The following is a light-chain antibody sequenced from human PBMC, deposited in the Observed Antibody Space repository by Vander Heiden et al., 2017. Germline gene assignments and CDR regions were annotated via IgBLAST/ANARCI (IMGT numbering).Light chain of an antibody. CDR1: KLGDKY. Sequence: SYELTQPPSVSVSPGQTASITCSGDKLGDKYACWYQQKPGQSPVLVIYQDSKRPSGIPERFSGSNSGNTATLTISGTQAMDEADYYCQAWDSSSRVFGGGTKL. CDR3: QAWDSSSRV. J-gene: IGLJ2*01. V-gene: IGLV3-1*01. CDR2: QDS.